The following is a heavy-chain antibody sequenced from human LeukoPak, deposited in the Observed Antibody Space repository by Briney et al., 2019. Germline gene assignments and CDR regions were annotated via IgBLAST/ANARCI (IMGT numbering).Heavy chain of an antibody. Sequence: GGSLRLSCAASGFTFSRYGMHWVRQAPGKGLEWVAFMQSDGTDKYYIDSVKGRFTISRGKSKNTLYLQMNSLRVEDSAVYFCARDGTRSSDYWGQGTLVTVSS. CDR3: ARDGTRSSDY. V-gene: IGHV3-30*02. CDR1: GFTFSRYG. D-gene: IGHD4-17*01. CDR2: MQSDGTDK. J-gene: IGHJ4*02.